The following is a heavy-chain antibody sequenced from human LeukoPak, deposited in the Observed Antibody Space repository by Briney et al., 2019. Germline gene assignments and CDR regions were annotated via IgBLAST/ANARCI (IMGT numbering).Heavy chain of an antibody. D-gene: IGHD6-6*01. CDR2: ISGSGGST. CDR1: GFTFSGYA. J-gene: IGHJ4*02. Sequence: PGGSLRLSCAASGFTFSGYAMSWVRQAPGKGLEWVSAISGSGGSTYYADSVKGRFTISRDNSKNTLYLQMNSLRAEDTAVYYCAKAVGGSRYSSSSLGYWGQGTLVTVSS. V-gene: IGHV3-23*01. CDR3: AKAVGGSRYSSSSLGY.